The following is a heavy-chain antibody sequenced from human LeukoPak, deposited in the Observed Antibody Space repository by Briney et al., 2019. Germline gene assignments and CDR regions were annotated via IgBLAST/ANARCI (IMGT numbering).Heavy chain of an antibody. CDR1: GGSISSGDYY. V-gene: IGHV4-30-4*01. J-gene: IGHJ5*02. Sequence: PSETLSLTCTVSGGSISSGDYYWSWIRQPPGKGLEWIGYIYYSGSTYYNPSLKSRVTISVDTSKNQFSLKLSSVTAADTAVYYCVRGGPWGPHIAAAESSGSDWFDPWGQGTLVTVSS. CDR2: IYYSGST. D-gene: IGHD6-13*01. CDR3: VRGGPWGPHIAAAESSGSDWFDP.